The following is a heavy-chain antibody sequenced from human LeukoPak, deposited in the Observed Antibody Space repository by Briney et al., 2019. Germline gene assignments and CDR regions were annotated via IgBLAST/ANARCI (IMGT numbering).Heavy chain of an antibody. CDR1: GGSISSYF. CDR2: IYYSGST. CDR3: ASGMVARFDY. V-gene: IGHV4-59*08. D-gene: IGHD5-12*01. Sequence: SETLSLTCTVSGGSISSYFWTWIRQPPGKGLEWIGYIYYSGSTNYNPSLKSRVTISIDTSKNQFSLKLTSVTAADTAVYYCASGMVARFDYWGQGTLVTVSS. J-gene: IGHJ4*02.